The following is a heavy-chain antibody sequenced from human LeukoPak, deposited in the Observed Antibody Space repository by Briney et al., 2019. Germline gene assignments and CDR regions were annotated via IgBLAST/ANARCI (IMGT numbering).Heavy chain of an antibody. CDR1: GFTFSSYG. Sequence: GRSLTLSCSASGFTFSSYGVLWLRPAPGKGLEGVAVIWYDGSNKYHEDYVKGRFTITRDNSKNTLYLQMNSLRAEDTAVYYCARGWDIVVVPAAMRRVAEGYFDYWGQGTLVTVSS. CDR3: ARGWDIVVVPAAMRRVAEGYFDY. D-gene: IGHD2-2*01. V-gene: IGHV3-33*01. J-gene: IGHJ4*02. CDR2: IWYDGSNK.